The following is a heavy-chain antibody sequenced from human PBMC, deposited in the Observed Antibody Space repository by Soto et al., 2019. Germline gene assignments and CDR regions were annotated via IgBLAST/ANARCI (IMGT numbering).Heavy chain of an antibody. J-gene: IGHJ5*02. CDR2: IYHSGST. D-gene: IGHD1-1*01. V-gene: IGHV4-30-2*01. CDR1: GGSISSGGYS. Sequence: QLQLQESGSGLVRPSQTLSLTCAVSGGSISSGGYSWNWIRQPPGKGLGWSGYIYHSGSTLYNPSLKSRVTISVDKSKNQFSLKLSSVTAADTAVYYCARDQLEGNWFDPWGQGTLVTVSS. CDR3: ARDQLEGNWFDP.